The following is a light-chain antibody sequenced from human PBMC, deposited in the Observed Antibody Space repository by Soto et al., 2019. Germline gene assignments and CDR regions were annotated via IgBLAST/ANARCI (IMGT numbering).Light chain of an antibody. Sequence: QSALTQPASLSGSPGQSITISCTGTSGDVGGYNYVSWYQQHPGKAPKLMIYEVRNRPSGVSNRFSGSKSGNTASLTISGLQAEDEADYYCSSLTGSTPLYVFGTGTKVTLL. J-gene: IGLJ1*01. V-gene: IGLV2-14*01. CDR2: EVR. CDR1: SGDVGGYNY. CDR3: SSLTGSTPLYV.